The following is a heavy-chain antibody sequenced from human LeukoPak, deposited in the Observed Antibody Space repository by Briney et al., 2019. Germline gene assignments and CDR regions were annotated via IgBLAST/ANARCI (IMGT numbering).Heavy chain of an antibody. D-gene: IGHD6-6*01. CDR2: INTSGGST. CDR1: GFTFSSYG. Sequence: GGSLRLSCAASGFTFSSYGMSWVRQAPGKGLEWVSAINTSGGSTYYADSVKGRFTISRDNAKNSLYLQMNSLRAEDTAVYYCARDLWEYSSSSWYFDLWGRGTLVTVSS. J-gene: IGHJ2*01. V-gene: IGHV3-23*01. CDR3: ARDLWEYSSSSWYFDL.